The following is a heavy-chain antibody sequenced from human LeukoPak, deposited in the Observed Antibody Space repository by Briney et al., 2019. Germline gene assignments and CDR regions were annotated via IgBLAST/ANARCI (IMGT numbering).Heavy chain of an antibody. CDR1: GYTFTSYG. J-gene: IGHJ3*02. CDR2: ISAYNGNT. V-gene: IGHV1-18*01. D-gene: IGHD1-14*01. CDR3: ARTAPGRSASDI. Sequence: GSVKVSCKASGYTFTSYGISWVRQAPGQGLEWMGRISAYNGNTNYAQKLQGRVTMTTDTSTSTAYMELRSLRSDDTAVYYCARTAPGRSASDIWGQGTMVTVSS.